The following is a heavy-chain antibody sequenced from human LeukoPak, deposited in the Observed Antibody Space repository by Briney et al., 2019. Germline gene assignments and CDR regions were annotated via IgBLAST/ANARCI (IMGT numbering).Heavy chain of an antibody. Sequence: PGGSLRLSCAASGFTFSNYWMTWVRQAPGKGLEWVANIIQDGSDKYYVDSVKGRFTISRDNAKNSLYLQMNSLRAEDTAAYYCARDQAAFDIWGQGTMVTVSS. CDR1: GFTFSNYW. J-gene: IGHJ3*02. V-gene: IGHV3-7*05. CDR3: ARDQAAFDI. CDR2: IIQDGSDK.